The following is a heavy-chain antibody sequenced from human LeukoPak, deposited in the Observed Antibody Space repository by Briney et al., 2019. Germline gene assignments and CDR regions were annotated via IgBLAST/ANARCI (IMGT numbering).Heavy chain of an antibody. Sequence: ASVKVSCKSSGYTFTGYYMHWVRQAPGQGLEWMGWINPNSGGTNYAQKFQGRVTMARDTSISTAYMELSRLRSDDTAVYYCVIPWKGDQGYCSSTSCYRGDYWGQGTLVTVSS. CDR1: GYTFTGYY. J-gene: IGHJ4*02. V-gene: IGHV1-2*02. D-gene: IGHD2-2*02. CDR3: VIPWKGDQGYCSSTSCYRGDY. CDR2: INPNSGGT.